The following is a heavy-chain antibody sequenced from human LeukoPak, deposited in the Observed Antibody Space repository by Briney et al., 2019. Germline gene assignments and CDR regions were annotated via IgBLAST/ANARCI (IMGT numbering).Heavy chain of an antibody. J-gene: IGHJ2*01. CDR2: IYYSGST. V-gene: IGHV4-59*11. D-gene: IGHD6-13*01. Sequence: TSETLSLTCTVSGVSFISHYWSWIRQPPGKGLEWIGYIYYSGSTNYNPSLRGRVTISVDTSKNQFSLKLYSVTAADTAVYYCARVGTGGWYFDLWGRGTPVTVSS. CDR1: GVSFISHY. CDR3: ARVGTGGWYFDL.